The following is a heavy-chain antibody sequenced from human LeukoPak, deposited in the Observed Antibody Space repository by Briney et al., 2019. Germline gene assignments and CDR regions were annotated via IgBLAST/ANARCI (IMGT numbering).Heavy chain of an antibody. CDR3: ARVGWFDP. CDR1: GYTFTSSG. J-gene: IGHJ5*02. V-gene: IGHV1-18*01. Sequence: ASPKVSCKASGYTFTSSGISSVRHTPGEGLEWMGWICAYNGNTNYAQKLQGRVTMTTDTSTSTAYMELRSLRSDDTAVYYCARVGWFDPWGQGTLVTVSS. CDR2: ICAYNGNT. D-gene: IGHD3-16*01.